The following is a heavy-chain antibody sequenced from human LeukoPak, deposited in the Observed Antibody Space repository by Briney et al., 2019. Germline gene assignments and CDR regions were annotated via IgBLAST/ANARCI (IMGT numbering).Heavy chain of an antibody. CDR2: INTDGSST. CDR1: GFTFSSYW. J-gene: IGHJ6*03. Sequence: PGGSLRLSCAASGFTFSSYWMHWVRHAPGKGLVWVSRINTDGSSTSYADSVKGRFTISRDNAKNTLYLQMNSLRAEDTAVYYCAREGYSSSSEYYYYYMDVWGKGTTVTVSS. D-gene: IGHD6-6*01. V-gene: IGHV3-74*01. CDR3: AREGYSSSSEYYYYYMDV.